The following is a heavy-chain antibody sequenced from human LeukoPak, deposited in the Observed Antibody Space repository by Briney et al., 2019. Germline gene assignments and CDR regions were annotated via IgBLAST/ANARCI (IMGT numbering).Heavy chain of an antibody. CDR2: ISSSGSTI. CDR3: ARDPYSGGYGDDYYYYMDV. V-gene: IGHV3-48*03. J-gene: IGHJ6*03. CDR1: GFTFSSYE. D-gene: IGHD1-26*01. Sequence: PGGSLRLSCAASGFTFSSYEMNSVRQAPGKGLEWVSYISSSGSTIYYADSGKGRFTISRDNAQNSLYLHMSSLRAEDTAVYYCARDPYSGGYGDDYYYYMDVWGKGTTVTISS.